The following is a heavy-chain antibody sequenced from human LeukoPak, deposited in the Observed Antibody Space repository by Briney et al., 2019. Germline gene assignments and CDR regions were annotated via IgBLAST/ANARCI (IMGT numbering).Heavy chain of an antibody. CDR1: GFTFSTYW. Sequence: GGSPRLSCAASGFTFSTYWMHWVRQAPGKGLVWVSRIKSDGSTNYADSVKGRFTISRDNAKNTVSLQMNSLRPEDTGVYYCARAPSEIGGYYPEYFRHWGQGTLVSVSS. CDR2: IKSDGST. D-gene: IGHD3-22*01. CDR3: ARAPSEIGGYYPEYFRH. V-gene: IGHV3-74*01. J-gene: IGHJ1*01.